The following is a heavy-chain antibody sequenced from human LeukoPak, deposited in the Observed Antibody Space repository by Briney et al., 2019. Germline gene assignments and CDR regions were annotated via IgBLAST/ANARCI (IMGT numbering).Heavy chain of an antibody. D-gene: IGHD2-2*01. J-gene: IGHJ4*02. CDR2: ISGSGGST. V-gene: IGHV3-23*01. CDR1: GFTFSSYA. CDR3: AKGLGYCSSTSRPSAY. Sequence: GGSLRLSCAASGFTFSSYAMSWARQAPGKGLEWVSAISGSGGSTYYADSVKGRFTISRDNSKNTLYLQMNSLRAEDTAVYYCAKGLGYCSSTSRPSAYWGQGTLVTVSS.